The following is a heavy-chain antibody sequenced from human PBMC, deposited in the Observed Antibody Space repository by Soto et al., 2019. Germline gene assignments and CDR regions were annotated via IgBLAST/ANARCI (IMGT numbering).Heavy chain of an antibody. CDR1: GYTFTGYY. V-gene: IGHV1-2*02. Sequence: ASVKVSCKASGYTFTGYYMHWVRQAPGQGLEWMGWINPNSGGTNYAQKFQGRVTMTRDTSISTAYMELSRLRSDDTAVYYCARYIAVAGNIDYWGQGTLVTVSS. CDR3: ARYIAVAGNIDY. D-gene: IGHD6-19*01. J-gene: IGHJ4*02. CDR2: INPNSGGT.